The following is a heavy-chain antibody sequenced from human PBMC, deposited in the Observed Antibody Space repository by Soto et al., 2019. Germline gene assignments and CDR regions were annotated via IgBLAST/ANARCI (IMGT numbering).Heavy chain of an antibody. CDR2: IYYSGST. CDR1: GGSISSYY. J-gene: IGHJ4*02. V-gene: IGHV4-59*01. CDR3: ARSDGRY. Sequence: QVQLQESGPGLVKPSETLSLTCTVSGGSISSYYWSWIRQPPGKGLEWIGYIYYSGSTNYNPSLKSLVPISVDTSKNQFSLKLSSVTAADTAVYYCARSDGRYWGQGTLVTVSS.